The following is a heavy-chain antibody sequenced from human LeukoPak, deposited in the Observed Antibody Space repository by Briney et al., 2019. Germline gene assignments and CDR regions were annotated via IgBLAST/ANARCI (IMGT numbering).Heavy chain of an antibody. CDR1: GGSVSSGSYY. CDR3: ARDQDWDLQSLRYFDY. CDR2: MYYSGST. D-gene: IGHD1-26*01. Sequence: KPSETPSLTCTVSGGSVSSGSYYWSWIRQPPGKGREGIGYMYYSGSTNYNPSLESRVTISVDTSKNQFSLKLSSVTAADTAVYYCARDQDWDLQSLRYFDYWGQGTLVTVSS. J-gene: IGHJ4*02. V-gene: IGHV4-61*01.